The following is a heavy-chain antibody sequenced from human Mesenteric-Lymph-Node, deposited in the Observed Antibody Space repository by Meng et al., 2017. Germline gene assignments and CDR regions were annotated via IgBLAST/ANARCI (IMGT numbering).Heavy chain of an antibody. CDR3: ARGGRYIYYYYGMDV. CDR1: GSTFSSYQ. Sequence: GESLEISCAASGSTFSSYQMNWVRQAPREGLEWVSYISSICSTIYHADSVKGRFTICRDNSKNTLYLQMTSLRAEDTAVYYCARGGRYIYYYYGMDVWGQGTTVTVSS. J-gene: IGHJ6*02. D-gene: IGHD3-16*01. CDR2: ISSICSTI. V-gene: IGHV3-48*01.